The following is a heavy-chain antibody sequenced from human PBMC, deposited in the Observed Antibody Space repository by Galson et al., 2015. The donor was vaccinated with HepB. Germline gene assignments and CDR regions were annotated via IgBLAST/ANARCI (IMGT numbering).Heavy chain of an antibody. CDR3: ARGAVVVAVGATENNWFDP. CDR1: GYTFSSYS. Sequence: SVKVSCKASGYTFSSYSITWVRQAPGQGLEWVGWISPHNRYTHYAHNFKGRVTMTTDTSTNTAYLELRRLRSDDTAIYYCARGAVVVAVGATENNWFDPWGRGTLVTVSS. V-gene: IGHV1-18*01. J-gene: IGHJ5*02. D-gene: IGHD2-15*01. CDR2: ISPHNRYT.